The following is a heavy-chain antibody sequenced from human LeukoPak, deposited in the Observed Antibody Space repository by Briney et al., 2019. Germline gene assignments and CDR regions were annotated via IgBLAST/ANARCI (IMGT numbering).Heavy chain of an antibody. Sequence: SGPVLVKPTETLTLTCTVSGFSLSNARMGVSWIRQPPAKALEWLAHIFSNDEKSYSTSLKSRLTISKDTSKSQVVLTMTNMDPVDTATYYCARIQAAAGPQLDYWGQGTLVTVSS. CDR1: GFSLSNARMG. CDR2: IFSNDEK. J-gene: IGHJ4*02. CDR3: ARIQAAAGPQLDY. D-gene: IGHD6-13*01. V-gene: IGHV2-26*01.